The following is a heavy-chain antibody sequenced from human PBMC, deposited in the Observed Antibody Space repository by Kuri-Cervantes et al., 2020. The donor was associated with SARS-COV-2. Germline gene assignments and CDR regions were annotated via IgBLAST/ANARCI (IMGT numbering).Heavy chain of an antibody. Sequence: GGSLRLSCAASGFTFSSYAMHWVRQAPGKGLEWVAVISYDGSNKYYADSVKGRFTISRDNSKNTLYLQMNSLRAEDTAVYYCARDDYTSDWSIDYWGRGTLVTVSS. CDR1: GFTFSSYA. CDR2: ISYDGSNK. V-gene: IGHV3-30-3*01. D-gene: IGHD6-19*01. J-gene: IGHJ4*02. CDR3: ARDDYTSDWSIDY.